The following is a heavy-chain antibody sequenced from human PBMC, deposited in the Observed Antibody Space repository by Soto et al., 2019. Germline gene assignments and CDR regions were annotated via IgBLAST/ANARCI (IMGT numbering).Heavy chain of an antibody. J-gene: IGHJ5*02. CDR1: GGSISSYY. CDR2: IYYSGST. Sequence: SETLSLTCTVSGGSISSYYWSWIRQPPGKGLEWIGYIYYSGSTNYNPSLKSRVTISVDTSKNQFSLKLSSVTAADTAVYYCARHKEWLPLVWFDPWGQGTLVTVS. CDR3: ARHKEWLPLVWFDP. V-gene: IGHV4-59*01. D-gene: IGHD3-3*01.